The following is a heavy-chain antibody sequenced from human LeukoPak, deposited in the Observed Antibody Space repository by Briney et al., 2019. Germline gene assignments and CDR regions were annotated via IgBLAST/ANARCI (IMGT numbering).Heavy chain of an antibody. J-gene: IGHJ4*02. CDR3: ARAAGSGYYLGGY. V-gene: IGHV3-23*01. Sequence: PGGSLRLSCAASGFTFSSYAMSWVRQAPGKGLEWVSAISGSGGSTYYADSVKGRFTISRDNAKNSLYLQMNSLRAEDTAVYYCARAAGSGYYLGGYWGQGTLVTVSS. CDR1: GFTFSSYA. CDR2: ISGSGGST. D-gene: IGHD3-22*01.